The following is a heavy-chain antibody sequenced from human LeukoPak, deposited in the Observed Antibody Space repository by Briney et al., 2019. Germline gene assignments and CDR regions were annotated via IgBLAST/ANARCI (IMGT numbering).Heavy chain of an antibody. V-gene: IGHV3-30-3*01. J-gene: IGHJ4*02. Sequence: GGSLRLSCAASGFTFSSYAMHWVRQAPGKGLEWVAVISYDGSNKYYADSVKGRFTISRDNSKNTLYLQMNSLRAEDTAVYYCARGQAYLTYFDYWGQGTLVTVSS. D-gene: IGHD2-2*02. CDR2: ISYDGSNK. CDR3: ARGQAYLTYFDY. CDR1: GFTFSSYA.